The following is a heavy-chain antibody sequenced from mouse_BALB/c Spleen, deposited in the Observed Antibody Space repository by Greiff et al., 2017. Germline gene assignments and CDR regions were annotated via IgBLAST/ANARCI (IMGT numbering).Heavy chain of an antibody. Sequence: VQLQQSGAELVRSGASVKLSCTASGFNIKDYYMHWVKQRPEQGLEWIGWIDPENGDTEYAPKFQGKATMTADTSSNTAYLQLSSLTSEDTAVYYCNAGGYCVWFAYWGQGTLVTVSA. D-gene: IGHD2-3*01. V-gene: IGHV14-4*02. CDR3: NAGGYCVWFAY. CDR2: IDPENGDT. J-gene: IGHJ3*01. CDR1: GFNIKDYY.